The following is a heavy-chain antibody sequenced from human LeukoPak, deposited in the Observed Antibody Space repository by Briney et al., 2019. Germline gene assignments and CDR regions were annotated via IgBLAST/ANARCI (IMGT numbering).Heavy chain of an antibody. CDR3: ARGSGGYSYGFVFDI. J-gene: IGHJ3*02. Sequence: GGSLRLSCAASGFTVSSNYMSWVRQAPGKGLEWVSVIYSGGSTYYADSVKGRFTISRDNSKSTLYIQMNSLRAEDTAVYYCARGSGGYSYGFVFDIWGQGAMVTVSS. D-gene: IGHD5-18*01. CDR2: IYSGGST. V-gene: IGHV3-53*01. CDR1: GFTVSSNY.